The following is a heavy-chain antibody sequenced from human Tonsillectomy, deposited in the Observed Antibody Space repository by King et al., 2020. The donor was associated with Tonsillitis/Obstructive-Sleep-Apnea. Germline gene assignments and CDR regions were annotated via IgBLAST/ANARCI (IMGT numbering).Heavy chain of an antibody. D-gene: IGHD2/OR15-2a*01. CDR2: INHSRST. V-gene: IGHV4-34*01. J-gene: IGHJ6*03. CDR3: ARGGNIATPSRYMDV. Sequence: VQLQQWGAGLLKPSETLSLTCAVSGGSFTGYYWSWIRQPPGKGLEWIGDINHSRSTSYNPSLESRVTISADTSKNQFSLKLTSVTAADTAVYYCARGGNIATPSRYMDVWGKGTPVTVS. CDR1: GGSFTGYY.